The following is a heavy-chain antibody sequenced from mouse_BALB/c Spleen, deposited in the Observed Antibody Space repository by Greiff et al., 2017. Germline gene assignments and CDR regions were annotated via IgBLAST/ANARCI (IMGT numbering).Heavy chain of an antibody. CDR1: GYTFTSYW. CDR2: INPSTGYT. D-gene: IGHD3-2*01. CDR3: ARDSSCYLVDY. V-gene: IGHV1-7*01. J-gene: IGHJ2*01. Sequence: VQLQQSGAELAKPGASVKMSCKASGYTFTSYWMHWVKQRPGQGLEWIGYINPSTGYTEYNQKFKDKATLTADKSSSTAYMQLSSLTSEDSAVYYCARDSSCYLVDYWGQGTTLTVSS.